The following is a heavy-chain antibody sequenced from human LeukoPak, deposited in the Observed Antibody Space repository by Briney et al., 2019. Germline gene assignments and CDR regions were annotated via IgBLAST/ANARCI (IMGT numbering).Heavy chain of an antibody. D-gene: IGHD3-22*01. CDR3: ARLDTDSSGYYPNWFDP. V-gene: IGHV4-4*07. J-gene: IGHJ5*02. Sequence: RQPAGKGLEWIGRIYTTGATHYNPSLKSRVAMSVDTSKNQFSLNLSSVTAADTAVYYCARLDTDSSGYYPNWFDPWGQGTLVTVSS. CDR2: IYTTGAT.